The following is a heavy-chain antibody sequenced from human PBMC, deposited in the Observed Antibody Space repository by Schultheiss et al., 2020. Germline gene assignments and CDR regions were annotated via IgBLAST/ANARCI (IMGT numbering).Heavy chain of an antibody. J-gene: IGHJ4*02. Sequence: GGSQRLSCTASGFTFGDYAMSWFRQAPGKGLEWVGFIRSKAYGGTTEYAASVKGRFTISRDDSKNTLYLQMNSLRAEDTAVYYCARDESSYGSWCFDYWGQGTLVTVSS. CDR1: GFTFGDYA. V-gene: IGHV3-49*03. D-gene: IGHD6-13*01. CDR3: ARDESSYGSWCFDY. CDR2: IRSKAYGGTT.